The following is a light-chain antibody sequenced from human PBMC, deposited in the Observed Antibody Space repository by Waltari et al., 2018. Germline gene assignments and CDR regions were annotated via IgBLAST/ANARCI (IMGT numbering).Light chain of an antibody. Sequence: EIVLTQSPGTLSLSPGERATLSCRASQGVRGYLAWYQQKVGQAPRFLIYDVSNRATGTPARFSGSGSVTDFTLTISGLEPEDFAVYYCQQRSTWPWTFGQGTRVEV. V-gene: IGKV3-11*01. CDR1: QGVRGY. CDR2: DVS. J-gene: IGKJ1*01. CDR3: QQRSTWPWT.